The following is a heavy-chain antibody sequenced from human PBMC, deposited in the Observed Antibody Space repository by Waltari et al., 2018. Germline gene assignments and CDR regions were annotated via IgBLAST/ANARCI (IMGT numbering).Heavy chain of an antibody. J-gene: IGHJ3*02. Sequence: QVQLVESGGGVVQPGRSLRLSCAASGFTFSSYGMPWVRQAPGKGLEWVAVISYDGSNKYYADSVKGRFTISRDNSKNTLYLQMNSLRAEDTAVYYCARSSGYYLSAFDIWGQGTMVTVSS. V-gene: IGHV3-30*03. CDR3: ARSSGYYLSAFDI. CDR1: GFTFSSYG. D-gene: IGHD3-22*01. CDR2: ISYDGSNK.